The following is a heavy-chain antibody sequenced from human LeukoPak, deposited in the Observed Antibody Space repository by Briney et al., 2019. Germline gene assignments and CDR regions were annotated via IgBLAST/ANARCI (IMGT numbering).Heavy chain of an antibody. CDR3: ARDEGKGGYFDY. J-gene: IGHJ4*02. D-gene: IGHD1-26*01. V-gene: IGHV3-30-3*01. CDR1: GFTFSSYV. Sequence: GRSLRLSCAASGFTFSSYVMHWVRQAPGKGLEWVAVIFDDGSNKYYADSVKGRFTISRDNSKNTLYLQMNSLRAEDTAVYFCARDEGKGGYFDYWGQGTLVTVSS. CDR2: IFDDGSNK.